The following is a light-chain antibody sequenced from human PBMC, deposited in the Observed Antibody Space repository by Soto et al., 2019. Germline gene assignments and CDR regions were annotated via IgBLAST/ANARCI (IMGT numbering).Light chain of an antibody. Sequence: RVTTQSPATLSVSPGERATLSCRASQNVAGDLAWYQHKPGQAPRLLIYRTSTRATGIPARFSGSGSGTEFTLTISSLQSEDFAVYYCQEYNGRSSFGQGTKVEIK. CDR1: QNVAGD. CDR2: RTS. J-gene: IGKJ1*01. V-gene: IGKV3-15*01. CDR3: QEYNGRSS.